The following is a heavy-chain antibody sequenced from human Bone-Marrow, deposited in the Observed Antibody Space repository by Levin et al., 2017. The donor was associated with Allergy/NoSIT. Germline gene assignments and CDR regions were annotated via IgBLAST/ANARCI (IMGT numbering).Heavy chain of an antibody. Sequence: SQTLSLTCAVYGGSFSGYYWSWIRQPPGKGLEWIGEINHSGSTNYNPSLKSRVTISVDTSKNQFSLKLSSVTAADTAVYYCALSSSITMIVGPFDYWGQGTLVTVSS. V-gene: IGHV4-34*01. J-gene: IGHJ4*02. CDR1: GGSFSGYY. D-gene: IGHD3-22*01. CDR3: ALSSSITMIVGPFDY. CDR2: INHSGST.